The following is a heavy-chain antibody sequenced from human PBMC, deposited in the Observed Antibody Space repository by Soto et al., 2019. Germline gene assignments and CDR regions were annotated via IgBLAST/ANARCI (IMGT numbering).Heavy chain of an antibody. CDR2: IWYDGSNK. J-gene: IGHJ5*02. Sequence: GGSLRLSCAASGFTFSSYGMHWVRQAPGKGLEWVAVIWYDGSNKYYADSVKGRFTISRDNSKNTLYLQMNSLRAEDTAVYYCAKDRPGIAAAGSEWFDPWGQGTLVTVSS. V-gene: IGHV3-33*06. CDR3: AKDRPGIAAAGSEWFDP. D-gene: IGHD6-13*01. CDR1: GFTFSSYG.